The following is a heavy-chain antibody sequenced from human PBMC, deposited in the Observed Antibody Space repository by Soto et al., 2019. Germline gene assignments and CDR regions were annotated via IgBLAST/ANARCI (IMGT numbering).Heavy chain of an antibody. CDR1: GGSISSYY. CDR2: IYYSGST. CDR3: ARCLGYCISTSCYGVVDWFDP. J-gene: IGHJ5*02. Sequence: PSETLSLTCTVSGGSISSYYWSWIRQPPGKGLEWIGYIYYSGSTNYNPSLKSRVTISVDTSKNQFSLKLSSVTAADTAVYYCARCLGYCISTSCYGVVDWFDPWGQGTLVTVSS. V-gene: IGHV4-59*01. D-gene: IGHD2-2*01.